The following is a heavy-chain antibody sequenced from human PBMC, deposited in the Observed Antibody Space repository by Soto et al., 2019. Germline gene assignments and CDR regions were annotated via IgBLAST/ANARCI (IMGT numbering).Heavy chain of an antibody. V-gene: IGHV3-33*01. J-gene: IGHJ4*02. CDR3: ARGYGGNSGAFDY. CDR2: IWYDGSHK. CDR1: GFTFSSYG. D-gene: IGHD4-17*01. Sequence: QVQLVESGGGVVQPGRSLRLSCAASGFTFSSYGMHWARQAPGKGLGWVAVIWYDGSHKYYAVSVKGRFTISRDNSKNTMYLQMDGLRAEDTAVYYCARGYGGNSGAFDYWGQGTLVTVSS.